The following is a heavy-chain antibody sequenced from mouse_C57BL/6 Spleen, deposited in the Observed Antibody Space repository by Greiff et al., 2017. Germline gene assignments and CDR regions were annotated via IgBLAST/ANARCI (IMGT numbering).Heavy chain of an antibody. D-gene: IGHD2-1*01. CDR1: GFSLTSYG. V-gene: IGHV2-9*01. Sequence: VKLVESGPGLVAPSQSLSITCTVSGFSLTSYGVDWVRQPPGKGLEWLGVIWGGGSTNYNSALMSRLSISKDNSKSQVFLKMNSLQTDDTAMYYCAMIYYGNLYAMDYWGQGTSVTVSS. CDR2: IWGGGST. CDR3: AMIYYGNLYAMDY. J-gene: IGHJ4*01.